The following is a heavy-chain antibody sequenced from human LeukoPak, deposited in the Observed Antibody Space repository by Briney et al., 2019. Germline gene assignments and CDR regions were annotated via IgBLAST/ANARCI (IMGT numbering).Heavy chain of an antibody. V-gene: IGHV4-59*08. CDR1: GGSISSYY. CDR2: IPYSGST. D-gene: IGHD1-14*01. J-gene: IGHJ4*02. Sequence: SETLSLTCTVSGGSISSYYWTCIRQPPGRGLEWIGYIPYSGSTTYNPSLRSRVTMSVDTSKNQISLKLTSVTAADTAVYYCARGTAAASGSLDYWGQGTLVTVSS. CDR3: ARGTAAASGSLDY.